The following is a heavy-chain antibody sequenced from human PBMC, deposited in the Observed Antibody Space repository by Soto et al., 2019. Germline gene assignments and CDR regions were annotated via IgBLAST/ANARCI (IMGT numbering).Heavy chain of an antibody. CDR2: ISGSGGRT. V-gene: IGHV3-23*01. CDR1: GFSFRTYA. J-gene: IGHJ5*02. Sequence: TGGSLRLSCAASGFSFRTYAMGWVRQAPGKGLEWVSGISGSGGRTYYADSMKGRFTISRDNSKNTVYLQVNSLRAEDTAVYYCAKIAEAVAGTVYGSWGQGTLVTVSS. CDR3: AKIAEAVAGTVYGS. D-gene: IGHD6-19*01.